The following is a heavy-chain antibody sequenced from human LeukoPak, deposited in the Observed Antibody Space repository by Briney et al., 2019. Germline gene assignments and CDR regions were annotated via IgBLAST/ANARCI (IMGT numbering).Heavy chain of an antibody. J-gene: IGHJ4*02. CDR3: ARNYGGNSDS. CDR1: EFPFSSSW. D-gene: IGHD4-23*01. Sequence: PGGSLRLSCAASEFPFSSSWMSWVRQAPGKGLEWVANIKQDGSEKYYVDSVKGRFTISRDNAKNSLYLQMNSLRAEDTAVYYCARNYGGNSDSWGQGTLVTVSS. V-gene: IGHV3-7*04. CDR2: IKQDGSEK.